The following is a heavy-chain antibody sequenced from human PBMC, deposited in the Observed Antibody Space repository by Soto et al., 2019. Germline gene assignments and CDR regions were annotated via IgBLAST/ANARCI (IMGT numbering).Heavy chain of an antibody. CDR3: ARGLPHSIVVVIMVYFDY. D-gene: IGHD3-22*01. CDR1: GGSFSGYY. J-gene: IGHJ4*02. Sequence: SETLSLTCAVYGGSFSGYYWSWIRQPPGKGLEWIGEINHSGSTNYNPSLKSRVTISVDTSKNQFSLKLSSVTAADTAVYYCARGLPHSIVVVIMVYFDYWGQGTLVTVSS. CDR2: INHSGST. V-gene: IGHV4-34*01.